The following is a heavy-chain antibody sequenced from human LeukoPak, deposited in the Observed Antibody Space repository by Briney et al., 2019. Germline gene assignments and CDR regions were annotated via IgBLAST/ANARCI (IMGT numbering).Heavy chain of an antibody. V-gene: IGHV3-33*01. CDR1: GFTFSTFG. Sequence: GGSLRLSCATAGFTFSTFGIHWVRQTPGKGLEWAAAIQSDGSKQYYGDSVKGRFTISRDSSKNTVYLQMNSLRDEDTAVYYCSRDVDTSSHSSQLDPWGQGTLVTVSS. J-gene: IGHJ5*02. CDR3: SRDVDTSSHSSQLDP. CDR2: IQSDGSKQ. D-gene: IGHD5-18*01.